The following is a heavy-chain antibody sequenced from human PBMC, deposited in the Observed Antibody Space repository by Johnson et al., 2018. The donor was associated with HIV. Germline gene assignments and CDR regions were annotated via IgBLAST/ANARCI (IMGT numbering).Heavy chain of an antibody. CDR3: AKDWDRWLQPPGDAFDF. V-gene: IGHV3-23*04. CDR2: VNHNGGST. J-gene: IGHJ3*01. D-gene: IGHD5-24*01. Sequence: VQLVESGGGLVQPGGSLRLACAASGFTFDDYGMSWVRQAPGNGLELVGQVNHNGGSTYIIDSGKDRFTISRDNSKHTLYLQMNSLRPEDTAAYYCAKDWDRWLQPPGDAFDFWGQGTMVTVSS. CDR1: GFTFDDYG.